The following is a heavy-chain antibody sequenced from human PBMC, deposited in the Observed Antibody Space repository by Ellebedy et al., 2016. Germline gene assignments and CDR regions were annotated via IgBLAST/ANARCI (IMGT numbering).Heavy chain of an antibody. V-gene: IGHV3-11*01. CDR3: ARDVEFPRPAFDY. D-gene: IGHD3-10*01. Sequence: GESLKISCAASGFTFSDYYMSWIRQAPGKGLEWISYISSSARTIHYADSVKGRFTVSRDNAKNSLYLQMNSLRAEDTAVYYCARDVEFPRPAFDYWGQGTLVTVSS. J-gene: IGHJ4*02. CDR1: GFTFSDYY. CDR2: ISSSARTI.